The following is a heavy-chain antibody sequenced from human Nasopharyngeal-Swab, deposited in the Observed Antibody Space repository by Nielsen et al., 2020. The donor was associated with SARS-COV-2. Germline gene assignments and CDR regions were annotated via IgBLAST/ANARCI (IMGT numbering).Heavy chain of an antibody. CDR2: IYYSGNT. CDR1: GGSISSGGYY. CDR3: ARAPQQLPHRFDY. Sequence: SETLSLTCTVSGGSISSGGYYWSWIRQHPGKGLEWIGYIYYSGNTNYNPSLKSRVTISVDTSKNQFSLRLSSVTAADTAVYYCARAPQQLPHRFDYWGQGTLVTVSS. V-gene: IGHV4-61*08. D-gene: IGHD6-13*01. J-gene: IGHJ4*02.